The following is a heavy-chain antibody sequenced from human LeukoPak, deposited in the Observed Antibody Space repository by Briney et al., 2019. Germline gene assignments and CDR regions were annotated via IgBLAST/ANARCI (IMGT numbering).Heavy chain of an antibody. CDR3: ARGRATTLYYFDH. V-gene: IGHV1-18*01. J-gene: IGHJ4*02. Sequence: ASVKVSCKASGGTFSTYAINWVRQAPGQGLEWMGWISAYNDNTFYAQKFQGRVSMTTDTSTSTAYMEMRSLRSDDTAVYYCARGRATTLYYFDHWGQGTLVTVSS. CDR1: GGTFSTYA. CDR2: ISAYNDNT. D-gene: IGHD1/OR15-1a*01.